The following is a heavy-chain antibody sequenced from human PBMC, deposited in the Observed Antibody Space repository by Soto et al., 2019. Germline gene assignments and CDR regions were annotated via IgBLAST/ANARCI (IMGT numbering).Heavy chain of an antibody. CDR1: GFTFSSYG. V-gene: IGHV3-30*03. D-gene: IGHD3-3*01. CDR3: VGLRFLEWLSNPYYYYGMDV. Sequence: GGSLRLSCAASGFTFSSYGMHWVRQAPGKGLEWVAVISYDGSNKYYADSVKGRFTISRDNSKNTLYLQMNSLRAEDTAVYYCVGLRFLEWLSNPYYYYGMDVWGQGPKVTVSS. J-gene: IGHJ6*02. CDR2: ISYDGSNK.